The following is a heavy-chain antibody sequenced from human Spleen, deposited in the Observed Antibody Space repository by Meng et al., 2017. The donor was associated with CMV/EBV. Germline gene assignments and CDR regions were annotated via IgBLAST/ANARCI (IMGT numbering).Heavy chain of an antibody. CDR1: GGTFSSHI. J-gene: IGHJ6*02. CDR3: ARAGDGGLIAVAGTVYYYYGMDV. Sequence: SVKVSCKASGGTFSSHIFSWVRQAPGQGLDWMGRIIPILGVANYAQKFQDRVTITADESTSTAYMELSRLRSDDTAVYYCARAGDGGLIAVAGTVYYYYGMDVWGQGTTVTVSS. CDR2: IIPILGVA. D-gene: IGHD6-19*01. V-gene: IGHV1-69*02.